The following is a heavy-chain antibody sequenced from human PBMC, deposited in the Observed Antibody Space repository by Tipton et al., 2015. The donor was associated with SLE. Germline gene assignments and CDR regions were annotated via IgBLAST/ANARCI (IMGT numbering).Heavy chain of an antibody. CDR2: VYYSGST. J-gene: IGHJ4*02. V-gene: IGHV4-39*07. Sequence: TLSLTCTVSGGSFSTDSYYWGWIRQPPGKGLGWIGSVYYSGSTYYSPSLKSRVTISVDTSKKQFSLKLGSVTAADTAVYYCARLYCGGDCYPLDYWGQGILVIVSS. CDR1: GGSFSTDSYY. CDR3: ARLYCGGDCYPLDY. D-gene: IGHD2-21*01.